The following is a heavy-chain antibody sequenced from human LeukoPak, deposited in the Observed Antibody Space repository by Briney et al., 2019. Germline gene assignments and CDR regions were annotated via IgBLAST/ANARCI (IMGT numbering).Heavy chain of an antibody. CDR3: AKDGLGGFGDYMDV. V-gene: IGHV3-7*01. CDR1: GFTFSSYW. J-gene: IGHJ6*03. CDR2: IKQDGSEK. Sequence: GGSLRLSCAASGFTFSSYWMSWVRQAPGKGLEWVANIKQDGSEKYYVDSVKGRFTISRDNAKNSLYLQMNSLRAEDTAIYYCAKDGLGGFGDYMDVWGKGTTVTISS. D-gene: IGHD3-10*01.